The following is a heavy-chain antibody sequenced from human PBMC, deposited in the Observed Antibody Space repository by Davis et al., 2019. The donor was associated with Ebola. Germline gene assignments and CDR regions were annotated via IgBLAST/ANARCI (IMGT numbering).Heavy chain of an antibody. CDR1: GFIFRTYA. D-gene: IGHD3-3*01. CDR3: AKAGFDEVLDY. Sequence: GESLKISCAASGFIFRTYAMHWVRQAPGKGLEWVAVVSHSERERFYADYVKGRFTISRDNSENTLYLQMNSLTADDTSVYYCAKAGFDEVLDYWGQGTPVTVSS. J-gene: IGHJ4*02. CDR2: VSHSERER. V-gene: IGHV3-30*04.